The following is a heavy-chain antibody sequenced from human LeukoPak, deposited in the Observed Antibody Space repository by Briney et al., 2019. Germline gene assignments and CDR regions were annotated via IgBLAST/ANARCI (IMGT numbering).Heavy chain of an antibody. CDR1: GGSINNYY. D-gene: IGHD2-15*01. J-gene: IGHJ5*02. Sequence: PSGTLSLTCTVSGGSINNYYWTWIRQPPGKGLEWIGYISYSGSTNYNPSLKSRVTLSVDTSKNQISLKLRFVTAADTAVYYCTKGYGNVVGWFDPWGQGTLVTVSS. CDR3: TKGYGNVVGWFDP. V-gene: IGHV4-59*01. CDR2: ISYSGST.